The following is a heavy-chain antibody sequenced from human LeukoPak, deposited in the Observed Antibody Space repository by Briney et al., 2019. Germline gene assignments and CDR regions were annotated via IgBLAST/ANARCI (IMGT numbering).Heavy chain of an antibody. D-gene: IGHD5/OR15-5a*01. CDR1: GFTFSNYE. CDR3: ARDLGTGSVYTNRFDP. J-gene: IGHJ5*02. V-gene: IGHV3-13*01. CDR2: IGATGAT. Sequence: GGSLRLSCVASGFTFSNYEMLWVRQGTGGGLEWVPAIGATGATYYADSVQGRFTISRDDAKTSLYLQMNSLRAGDTAVYFCARDLGTGSVYTNRFDPWGQGTLVTVSS.